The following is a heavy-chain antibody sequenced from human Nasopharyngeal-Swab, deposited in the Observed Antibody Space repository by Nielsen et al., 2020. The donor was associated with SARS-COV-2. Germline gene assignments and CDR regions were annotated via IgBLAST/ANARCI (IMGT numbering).Heavy chain of an antibody. D-gene: IGHD1-1*01. Sequence: GESLKISCAASGFTFSSHDMSWARQSPGKGLEWVSAISADGGVTPHADSVKGRFTISRDNSKSTLYLQMNSLRAEDTAVYYCARDKDWNGLDSWGQGTLVTVSS. V-gene: IGHV3-23*01. CDR3: ARDKDWNGLDS. J-gene: IGHJ4*02. CDR1: GFTFSSHD. CDR2: ISADGGVT.